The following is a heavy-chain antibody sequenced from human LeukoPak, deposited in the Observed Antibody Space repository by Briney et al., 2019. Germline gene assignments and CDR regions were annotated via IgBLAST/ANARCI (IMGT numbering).Heavy chain of an antibody. CDR1: AFTFSSYG. V-gene: IGHV3-30*03. D-gene: IGHD3-9*01. Sequence: PGGSLRLSCAASAFTFSSYGMHWVRQAPGKGLEWVALISYDGSNKYYTDSVKGRFTISRDNSKNTLHLQINSLRAEDTAVYFCARDRDILTGFYYYGMDVWGQGTTVTVSS. J-gene: IGHJ6*02. CDR3: ARDRDILTGFYYYGMDV. CDR2: ISYDGSNK.